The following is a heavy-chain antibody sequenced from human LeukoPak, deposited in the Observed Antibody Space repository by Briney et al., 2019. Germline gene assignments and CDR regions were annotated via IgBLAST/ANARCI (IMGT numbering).Heavy chain of an antibody. D-gene: IGHD3-22*01. CDR1: GYSFPIYW. J-gene: IGHJ3*02. CDR2: IYPGDSNT. V-gene: IGHV5-51*01. Sequence: GESLKISCKGSGYSFPIYWIGWVRQMPGKGLEWMGIIYPGDSNTRYSPSFQDQVTISADKSISTAYLQWSRLKASDTAMYYCARVQNYYDSSGYHFYAFDIWGQGTMVTVSS. CDR3: ARVQNYYDSSGYHFYAFDI.